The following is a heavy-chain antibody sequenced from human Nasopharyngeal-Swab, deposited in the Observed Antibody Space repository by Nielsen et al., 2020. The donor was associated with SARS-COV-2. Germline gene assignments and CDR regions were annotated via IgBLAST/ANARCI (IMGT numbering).Heavy chain of an antibody. J-gene: IGHJ4*02. V-gene: IGHV3-15*01. CDR3: TALRSYYYDSTDPSGY. CDR2: IKSKTDGGTT. Sequence: WIRQPPGKGLEWVGRIKSKTDGGTTDYAAPVKGRFTISRDDSKNTLYLQMNSLKTKDTAVYYCTALRSYYYDSTDPSGYWGQGTLVTVSS. D-gene: IGHD3-22*01.